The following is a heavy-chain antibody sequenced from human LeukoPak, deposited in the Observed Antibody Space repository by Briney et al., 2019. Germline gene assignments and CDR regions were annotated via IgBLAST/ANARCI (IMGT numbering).Heavy chain of an antibody. V-gene: IGHV3-48*01. Sequence: GGSLRLSCAASGFTFSSYSMNWVRQAPGKGLEWVSYISSSSSTIYYADSVKGRFTISRDNAKNSLYLQMNSLRAEDTAVYYCAKGLSVTSMGIDYWGQGTRVTVSS. J-gene: IGHJ4*02. D-gene: IGHD4-17*01. CDR3: AKGLSVTSMGIDY. CDR1: GFTFSSYS. CDR2: ISSSSSTI.